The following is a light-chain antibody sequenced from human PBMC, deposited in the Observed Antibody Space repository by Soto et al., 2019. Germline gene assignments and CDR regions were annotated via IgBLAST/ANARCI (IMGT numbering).Light chain of an antibody. V-gene: IGKV1-5*01. CDR2: DVS. CDR3: QQYNSN. J-gene: IGKJ2*01. Sequence: DIQMTQSPSTLSASVGDRVTITCRASQSISNWLARYQQKPGKAPKLLIYDVSTLESGVPSRFSGSGSGTEFTLTISSLQPDDFATYYCQQYNSNFGQGTKLEIK. CDR1: QSISNW.